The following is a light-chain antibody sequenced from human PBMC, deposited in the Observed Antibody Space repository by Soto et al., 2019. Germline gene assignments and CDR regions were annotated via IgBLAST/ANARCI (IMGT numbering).Light chain of an antibody. CDR2: DVS. V-gene: IGLV2-14*03. CDR3: TSYRSTSTLGV. J-gene: IGLJ1*01. CDR1: SSDVGAYTY. Sequence: QSALTQPASVSGSPGQSITTSCSGTSSDVGAYTYVSWYQVHPGEPPKLVIYDVSKRPSGVSNRFSGSKSGNTASLTISGLQAEDEGDYYCTSYRSTSTLGVFGTGTKVTVL.